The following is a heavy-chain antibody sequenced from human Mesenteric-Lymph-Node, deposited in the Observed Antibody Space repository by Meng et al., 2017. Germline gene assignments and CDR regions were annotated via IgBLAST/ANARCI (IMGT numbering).Heavy chain of an antibody. CDR2: IYYSGST. CDR1: GGSISSRSYY. J-gene: IGHJ4*02. Sequence: SETLSLTCTVSGGSISSRSYYWGWIRQPPVKGLEWIGSIYYSGSTYYNPSLKIRVTISVDTSKNQFSLKLSSVTAADTAVYYCARDRDAYSSGWLSSASWDYWGQGTRVTVSS. CDR3: ARDRDAYSSGWLSSASWDY. D-gene: IGHD6-19*01. V-gene: IGHV4-39*07.